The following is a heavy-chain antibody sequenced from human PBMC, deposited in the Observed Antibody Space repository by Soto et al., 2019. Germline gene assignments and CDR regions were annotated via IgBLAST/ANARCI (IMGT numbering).Heavy chain of an antibody. CDR2: IIPIFGPA. J-gene: IGHJ5*02. CDR1: GGTFSSYA. Sequence: SLKVSCKASGGTFSSYAISWVRQAPGQGLEWMGGIIPIFGPANYAQKFQGRVTITADESTSTAYMELSSLRSEDTAVYYCAREPPPLGYYDSSGYLNWLDPWGQGTLVTVSS. CDR3: AREPPPLGYYDSSGYLNWLDP. D-gene: IGHD3-22*01. V-gene: IGHV1-69*13.